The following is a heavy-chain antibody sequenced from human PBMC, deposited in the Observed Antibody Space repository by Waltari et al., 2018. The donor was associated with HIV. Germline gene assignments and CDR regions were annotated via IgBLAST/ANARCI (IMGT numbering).Heavy chain of an antibody. CDR3: ARAVRGVIIPIGYCDY. Sequence: QLQLQESGPGLVKPSETLSLTCTVSGGSISSSSYYWGWIRQPPGKGLEWIGSIYYSGSTYYIPSLKSRVTISVDTSKNQFSLKLSSVTAADTAVYYCARAVRGVIIPIGYCDYWGQGTLVTVSS. J-gene: IGHJ4*02. CDR2: IYYSGST. V-gene: IGHV4-39*07. D-gene: IGHD3-10*01. CDR1: GGSISSSSYY.